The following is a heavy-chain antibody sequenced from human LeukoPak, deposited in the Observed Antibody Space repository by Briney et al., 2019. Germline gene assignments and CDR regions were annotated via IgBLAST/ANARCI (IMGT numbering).Heavy chain of an antibody. CDR3: ARGGLENGYHSNDGFDI. CDR2: IYYSGST. Sequence: SETLSLTCTVSGGSLSGYYWSWIRQPPGKGLEWMGYIYYSGSTKYNPSLKSRVTMSVDTSRNQFSLKLSSVTAADTAVYYCARGGLENGYHSNDGFDIWGQGTMVTVSS. J-gene: IGHJ3*02. CDR1: GGSLSGYY. D-gene: IGHD3-22*01. V-gene: IGHV4-59*01.